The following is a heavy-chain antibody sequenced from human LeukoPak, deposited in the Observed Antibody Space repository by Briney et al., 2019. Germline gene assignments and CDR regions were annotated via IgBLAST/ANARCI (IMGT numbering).Heavy chain of an antibody. V-gene: IGHV3-15*01. CDR2: IKSKTDGGTT. D-gene: IGHD3-3*01. CDR1: GFTFSNAW. CDR3: TTSGYYKYYYYYGMDV. J-gene: IGHJ6*02. Sequence: PGGSLRLSCAASGFTFSNAWMSWVRQAPGKGLEWVGRIKSKTDGGTTDYAAPVKGRFTISRDDSKNTLYLQMNSLKTEDTAVYYCTTSGYYKYYYYYGMDVWGQGTTVTVSS.